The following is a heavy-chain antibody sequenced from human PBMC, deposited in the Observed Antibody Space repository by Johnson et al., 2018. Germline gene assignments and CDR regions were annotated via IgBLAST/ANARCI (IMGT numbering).Heavy chain of an antibody. CDR1: GIPFRSYG. D-gene: IGHD2-8*02. CDR2: ISYDGSNK. Sequence: QVQLVQSGGGVVQPGRSLRLSCVASGIPFRSYGMHWVRQAPGKGLEWVAVISYDGSNKFYADSVKGRFTIFRDNSKNTVYLQMNSLKTEDTALYYCAKKVYSTGPLWAFDMWGQGTKVTVSS. J-gene: IGHJ3*02. CDR3: AKKVYSTGPLWAFDM. V-gene: IGHV3-30*18.